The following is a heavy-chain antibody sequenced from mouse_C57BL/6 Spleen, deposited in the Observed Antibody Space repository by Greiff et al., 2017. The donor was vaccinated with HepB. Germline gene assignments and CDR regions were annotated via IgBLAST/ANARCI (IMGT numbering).Heavy chain of an antibody. Sequence: VKLVESGAELVKPGASVKISCKASGYAFSSYWMNWVKQRPGKGLEWIGQIYPGDGDTNYNGKFKGKATLTADKSSSTAYMQLSSLTSEDSAVYFWARGNYYGSSLYAMDYWGQGTSVTVSS. CDR2: IYPGDGDT. CDR1: GYAFSSYW. V-gene: IGHV1-80*01. J-gene: IGHJ4*01. CDR3: ARGNYYGSSLYAMDY. D-gene: IGHD1-1*01.